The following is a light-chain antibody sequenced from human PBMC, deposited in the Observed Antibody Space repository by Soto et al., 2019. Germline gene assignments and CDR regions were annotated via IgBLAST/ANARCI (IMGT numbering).Light chain of an antibody. J-gene: IGLJ3*02. V-gene: IGLV2-23*01. CDR2: EGS. CDR1: SSDVASYNL. CDR3: CSYAGSSTLL. Sequence: QSVLTQPASVSGSPGQSITISCTGTSSDVASYNLVSWYQQHPGKAPKLMIYEGSKRPSGVSNRFSGSKSGNTASLTISGLQAEDEADYYCCSYAGSSTLLFGGGTKLTVL.